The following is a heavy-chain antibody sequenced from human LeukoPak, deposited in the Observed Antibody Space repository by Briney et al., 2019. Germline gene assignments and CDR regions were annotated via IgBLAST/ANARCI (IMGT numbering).Heavy chain of an antibody. D-gene: IGHD1-1*01. CDR1: GFTLSKSR. CDR3: ATDPPWTNDAFDM. J-gene: IGHJ3*02. V-gene: IGHV3-7*01. Sequence: GGSLRLSCVASGFTLSKSRMTWIRQAPGKGLEWVANIKQDGSTRYYVDSVKGRFSIPRDNAKNSLYPQMNNLRAEDTAVYYCATDPPWTNDAFDMWGQGTTVTVSS. CDR2: IKQDGSTR.